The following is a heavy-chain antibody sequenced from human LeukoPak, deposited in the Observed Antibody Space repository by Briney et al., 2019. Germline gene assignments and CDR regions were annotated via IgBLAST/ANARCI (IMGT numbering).Heavy chain of an antibody. V-gene: IGHV3-66*02. Sequence: PGGSLRLSCAASGFAVSSNYMSWVRQAPGKGLEWVSVIYSGGNTYYGDSVKGRFTISRDNSRNTLYLQMNSVSAEDTAVYYCARAFGPRNAFDIWGQGTMVTVPS. J-gene: IGHJ3*02. D-gene: IGHD3-10*01. CDR1: GFAVSSNY. CDR2: IYSGGNT. CDR3: ARAFGPRNAFDI.